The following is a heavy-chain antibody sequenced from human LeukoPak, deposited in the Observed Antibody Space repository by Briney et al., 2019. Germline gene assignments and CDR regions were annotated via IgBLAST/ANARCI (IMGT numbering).Heavy chain of an antibody. CDR2: INHSGST. CDR1: GGSFSGYY. V-gene: IGHV4-34*01. CDR3: AREFHYYYDSSGYYPT. D-gene: IGHD3-22*01. Sequence: PSETLSLTCAVYGGSFSGYYWSWIRQPPGKGLEWIGEINHSGSTNYNPSLKSRVTISVDTSKNQFSLKLSSVTAADTAVYYCAREFHYYYDSSGYYPTWGQGTLVTVSS. J-gene: IGHJ4*02.